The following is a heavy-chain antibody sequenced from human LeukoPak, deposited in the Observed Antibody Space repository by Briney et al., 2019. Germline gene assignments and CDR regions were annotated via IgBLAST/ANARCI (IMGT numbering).Heavy chain of an antibody. V-gene: IGHV1-2*02. CDR2: IDPDSGGT. CDR1: GYTFTGYY. J-gene: IGHJ5*02. D-gene: IGHD4-23*01. Sequence: VKVSCKASGYTFTGYYMHWVRQAPGQGLEWMGWIDPDSGGTNYAQKFQGRVTMTRDTSISAAYMELGRLTSDDTAVYYCARAKDNPDYGGNGWFDPWGQGTLVTVSS. CDR3: ARAKDNPDYGGNGWFDP.